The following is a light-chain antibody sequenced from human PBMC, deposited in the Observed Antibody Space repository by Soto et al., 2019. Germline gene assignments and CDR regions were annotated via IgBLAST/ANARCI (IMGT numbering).Light chain of an antibody. CDR3: QTWGTGDWV. Sequence: QLVLTQSPSASASLGASVKFTCTLTSGHSTYAIAWHQQQPEMGPRYLMKVNSDGSHSKGDGIPDRFSGSSSGAERYLTISSLQSEDEADYYCQTWGTGDWVFGGGTKVTGL. V-gene: IGLV4-69*01. J-gene: IGLJ3*02. CDR2: VNSDGSH. CDR1: SGHSTYA.